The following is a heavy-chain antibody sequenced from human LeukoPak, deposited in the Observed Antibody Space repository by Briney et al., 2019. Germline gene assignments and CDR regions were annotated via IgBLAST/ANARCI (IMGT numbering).Heavy chain of an antibody. J-gene: IGHJ4*02. CDR2: IYHSGST. Sequence: SETLSLTCAVSGGSISSSNWWSWVRQPPGKGLEWIGEIYHSGSTNYNPSLKSRVTISVDTSKNQFSLKLSSVTAADTAVYYCARRNFDWLVRYWGQGTLVTVSS. V-gene: IGHV4-4*02. CDR1: GGSISSSNW. D-gene: IGHD3-9*01. CDR3: ARRNFDWLVRY.